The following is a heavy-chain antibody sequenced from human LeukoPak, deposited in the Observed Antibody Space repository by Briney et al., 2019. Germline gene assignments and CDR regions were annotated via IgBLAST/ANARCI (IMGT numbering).Heavy chain of an antibody. J-gene: IGHJ6*02. D-gene: IGHD6-13*01. CDR3: ARVRAAAGTAHPLYYGMDV. CDR2: IYCSGST. V-gene: IGHV4-59*01. Sequence: SETLSLTCTVSGGSISSYYWSWIRQPPGKGLEWIGYIYCSGSTNYNPSLKSRVTISVDTSKNQFSLKLSSVTAADTAVYYCARVRAAAGTAHPLYYGMDVWGQGTTVTVSS. CDR1: GGSISSYY.